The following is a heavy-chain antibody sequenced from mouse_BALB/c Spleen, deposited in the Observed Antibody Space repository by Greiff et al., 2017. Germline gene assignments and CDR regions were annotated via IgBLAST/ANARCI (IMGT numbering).Heavy chain of an antibody. D-gene: IGHD2-1*01. Sequence: EVKLLESGPSLVKPSQTLSLTCSVTGDSITSGYWNWIRKFPGNKLEYMGYISYSGSTYYNPSLKSRISITRDTSKNQYYLQLNSVTTEDTATYYCARYWGNYGNYYAMDYWGQGTSVTVSS. J-gene: IGHJ4*01. CDR1: GDSITSGY. V-gene: IGHV3-8*02. CDR3: ARYWGNYGNYYAMDY. CDR2: ISYSGST.